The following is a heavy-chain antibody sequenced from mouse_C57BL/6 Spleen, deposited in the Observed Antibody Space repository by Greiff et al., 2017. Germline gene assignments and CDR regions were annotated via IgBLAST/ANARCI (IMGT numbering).Heavy chain of an antibody. CDR2: FYPGSGSI. Sequence: QVHVKQSGAELVKPGASVKLSCKASGYTFTEYTIHWVKQRSGQGLEWIGWFYPGSGSIKYNEKFKDKATLTADKSSSTVYMELSRLTSEDSAVYFCARHEGVATEDYYAMDYWGQGTSVTVSS. J-gene: IGHJ4*01. CDR3: ARHEGVATEDYYAMDY. V-gene: IGHV1-62-2*01. CDR1: GYTFTEYT. D-gene: IGHD1-1*01.